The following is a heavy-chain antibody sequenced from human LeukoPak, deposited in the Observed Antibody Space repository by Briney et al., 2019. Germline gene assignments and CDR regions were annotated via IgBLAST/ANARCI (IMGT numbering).Heavy chain of an antibody. Sequence: SETLSLTCTVSGYSISSGYYWGWIRQPPGKGLEWIGSIYHSGSTYYNPSLKSRVTISVDTSKNQFSLKLSSVTAADTAVYYCARVLGIGAAAEEDYWGQGTLVTVSS. CDR2: IYHSGST. D-gene: IGHD6-13*01. V-gene: IGHV4-38-2*02. J-gene: IGHJ4*02. CDR3: ARVLGIGAAAEEDY. CDR1: GYSISSGYY.